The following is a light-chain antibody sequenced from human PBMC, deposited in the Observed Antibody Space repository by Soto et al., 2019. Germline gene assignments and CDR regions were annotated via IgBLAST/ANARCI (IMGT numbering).Light chain of an antibody. CDR2: GES. J-gene: IGKJ1*01. Sequence: EIVLPPSRGTMSFAPGERAPLYCRASQSVSSSYLAWYQQKHGQAPRLLIYGESSRATGITDRFSGSGSGKDFTITISRMENEDFAVYYCKQYGSSPWTCGHGTTGDIK. CDR3: KQYGSSPWT. V-gene: IGKV3-20*01. CDR1: QSVSSSY.